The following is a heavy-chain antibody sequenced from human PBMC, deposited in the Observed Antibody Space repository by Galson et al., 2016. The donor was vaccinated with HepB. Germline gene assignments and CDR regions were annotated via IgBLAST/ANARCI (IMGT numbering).Heavy chain of an antibody. CDR1: GGSISSIHYY. CDR2: IDYSGST. CDR3: ARAARSGYSVFDY. V-gene: IGHV4-31*03. D-gene: IGHD3-22*01. J-gene: IGHJ4*02. Sequence: TLSLTCTVSGGSISSIHYYWSWIRQHPGEALEWIGHIDYSGSTYYKPSLKSGVTISRDTSKSQFFLKLSSVTAADTAVYYCARAARSGYSVFDYWGQGTLVTVSS.